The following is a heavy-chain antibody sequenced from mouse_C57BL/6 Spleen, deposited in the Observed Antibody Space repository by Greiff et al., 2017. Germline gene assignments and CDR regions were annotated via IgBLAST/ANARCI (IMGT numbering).Heavy chain of an antibody. CDR1: GYTFTSYT. CDR2: INPSSGYT. Sequence: QVQLKESGAELARPGASVKMSCKASGYTFTSYTMHWVKQRPGQGLEWIGYINPSSGYTKYNQKFKDKATLTADKSSSTAYMQLSSLTSEDSAVYDCAREAYYSNYVGWFAYWGQGTLVTVSA. CDR3: AREAYYSNYVGWFAY. D-gene: IGHD2-5*01. V-gene: IGHV1-4*01. J-gene: IGHJ3*01.